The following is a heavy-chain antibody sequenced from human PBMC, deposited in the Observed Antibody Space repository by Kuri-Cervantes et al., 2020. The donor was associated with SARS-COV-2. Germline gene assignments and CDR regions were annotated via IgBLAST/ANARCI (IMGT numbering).Heavy chain of an antibody. V-gene: IGHV4-59*12. CDR1: GGSISSYY. CDR2: IYYSGST. J-gene: IGHJ6*03. Sequence: GSLRLSCTVSGGSISSYYWSWIRQPPGKGLEWIGYIYYSGSTYYNPSLKSRVTISVDTSKNQFSLKLSSVTAADTAVYYCARGRVLYYYMDVWGKGTTVTVSS. D-gene: IGHD2-8*01. CDR3: ARGRVLYYYMDV.